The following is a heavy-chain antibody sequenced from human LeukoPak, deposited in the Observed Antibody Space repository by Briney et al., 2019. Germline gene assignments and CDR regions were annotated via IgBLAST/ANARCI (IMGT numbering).Heavy chain of an antibody. Sequence: AGESLRISCKGSGYSFTSYWISWVRQMPGKGLEWMGRIDPSDSYTNYSPSFQGHVTISADKSISTAYLQWSSLKASDTAMYYCARLIESTSGYYYYGMDVWGKGTTVTVSS. D-gene: IGHD3-16*02. J-gene: IGHJ6*04. CDR1: GYSFTSYW. CDR3: ARLIESTSGYYYYGMDV. V-gene: IGHV5-10-1*01. CDR2: IDPSDSYT.